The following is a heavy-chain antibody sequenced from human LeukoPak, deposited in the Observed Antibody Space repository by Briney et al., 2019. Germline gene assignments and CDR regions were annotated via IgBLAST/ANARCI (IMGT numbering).Heavy chain of an antibody. CDR3: ARTTRARAPEGRLEWDLDV. V-gene: IGHV1-69*01. J-gene: IGHJ6*02. CDR1: GGTFSSYA. D-gene: IGHD3-3*01. CDR2: IIPIFGTA. Sequence: SVKVSCKASGGTFSSYAISWVRQAPGQGLEWMGGIIPIFGTANYAQKFQGRVTITADESTSTAYMELSSLRAEDTAVYYCARTTRARAPEGRLEWDLDVWGQGTTVTVSS.